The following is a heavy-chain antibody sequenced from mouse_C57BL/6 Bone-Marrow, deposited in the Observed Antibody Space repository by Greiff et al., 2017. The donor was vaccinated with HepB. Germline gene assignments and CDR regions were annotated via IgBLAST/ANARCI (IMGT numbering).Heavy chain of an antibody. D-gene: IGHD1-3*01. V-gene: IGHV1-55*01. CDR3: AGEVATLVAHWDVDV. Sequence: VQLQQPGAELVKPGASVKMSCKASGYTFTSYWITWVKQRPGQGLEWIGDIYPGSGSTNYNEKFKSKATLTVDTSSSPAYMQLGVLTSEDSAVYDCAGEVATLVAHWDVDVWGTGATVTVCS. CDR2: IYPGSGST. CDR1: GYTFTSYW. J-gene: IGHJ1*03.